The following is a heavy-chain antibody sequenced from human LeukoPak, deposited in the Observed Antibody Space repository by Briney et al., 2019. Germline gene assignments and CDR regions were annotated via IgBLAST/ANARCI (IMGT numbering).Heavy chain of an antibody. J-gene: IGHJ6*03. CDR2: INTNTGNP. V-gene: IGHV7-4-1*02. Sequence: ASVKVSCKASGYTFTSYAMNWVRQAPGQGLEWMGWINTNTGNPTYAQGFTGRFVFSLDTSVSTAYLQISSLKAEDTAVYYCARCGYSYGLSGGYYYYYYMDVWGKGTTVTVSS. CDR3: ARCGYSYGLSGGYYYYYYMDV. CDR1: GYTFTSYA. D-gene: IGHD5-18*01.